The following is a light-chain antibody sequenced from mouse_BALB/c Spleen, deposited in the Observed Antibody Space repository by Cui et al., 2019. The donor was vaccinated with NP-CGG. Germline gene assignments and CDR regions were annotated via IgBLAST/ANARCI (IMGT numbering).Light chain of an antibody. Sequence: QAVVTKVPAPTTSPGETVTLTCRSSTGAVTTSNYANWVQEKPDHLFTGLIGGTNNRVPGVPARFSGSLIGDKAALTITGAQTEDEAIYFCALWYSNHWVFGGGTKLTVL. CDR3: ALWYSNHWV. CDR1: TGAVTTSNY. V-gene: IGLV1*01. J-gene: IGLJ1*01. CDR2: GTN.